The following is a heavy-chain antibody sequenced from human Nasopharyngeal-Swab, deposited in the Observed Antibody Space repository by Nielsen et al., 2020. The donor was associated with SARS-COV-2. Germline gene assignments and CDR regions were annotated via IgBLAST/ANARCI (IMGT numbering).Heavy chain of an antibody. V-gene: IGHV3-23*01. CDR3: AKDGGGWYTSGWYYFDY. CDR2: ISGSGGGT. D-gene: IGHD6-19*01. J-gene: IGHJ4*02. Sequence: GESLKISCAASGFTFSSYAMSWVRQAPGKGLEWVSAISGSGGGTYYADYVKGRFTISRDTSKNMLYLQMNSLRADDTAVYYCAKDGGGWYTSGWYYFDYWGQGTLVTVSS. CDR1: GFTFSSYA.